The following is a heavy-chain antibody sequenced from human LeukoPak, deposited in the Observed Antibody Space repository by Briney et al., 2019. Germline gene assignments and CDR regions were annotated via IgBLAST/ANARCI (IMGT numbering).Heavy chain of an antibody. CDR2: ISWNSGSI. V-gene: IGHV3-9*01. CDR1: GFTFDDYA. J-gene: IGHJ5*02. CDR3: AKDLLNYYGSGSYFDP. D-gene: IGHD3-10*01. Sequence: GGSLRLSCAASGFTFDDYAMHWVRQAPGKGLEWVSGISWNSGSIGYADSVKGRFTISRDNAKNSLYLQMNSLRAEDTALYYCAKDLLNYYGSGSYFDPWGQGTLVTVSS.